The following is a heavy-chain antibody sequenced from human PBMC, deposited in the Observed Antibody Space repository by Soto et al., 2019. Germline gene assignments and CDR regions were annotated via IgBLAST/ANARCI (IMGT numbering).Heavy chain of an antibody. CDR1: GFTFSSYS. Sequence: GGSLRLSCAASGFTFSSYSMNWVRQAPGKGLEWVSSISSSSSYIYYADSVKGRFTISRDNAKNSLYLQMNSLRAEDTAVYYCAREDVLRYFDWLPKGNFDYWGQGTLVTVSS. D-gene: IGHD3-9*01. J-gene: IGHJ4*02. V-gene: IGHV3-21*01. CDR3: AREDVLRYFDWLPKGNFDY. CDR2: ISSSSSYI.